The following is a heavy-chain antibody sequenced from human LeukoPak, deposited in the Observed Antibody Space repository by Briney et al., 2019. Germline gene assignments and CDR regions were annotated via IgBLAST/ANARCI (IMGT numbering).Heavy chain of an antibody. J-gene: IGHJ5*02. Sequence: SETLSLTCTVSRGPISSGGHYWSWIRQPAGKGLEWIGRIYIDGSTNYNSSLKSRVTISIDASKNQFSLKLSSVTAADTAVYYCARASSSWDNWFDPWGQGTLVTVSS. CDR2: IYIDGST. D-gene: IGHD6-13*01. CDR3: ARASSSWDNWFDP. V-gene: IGHV4-61*02. CDR1: RGPISSGGHY.